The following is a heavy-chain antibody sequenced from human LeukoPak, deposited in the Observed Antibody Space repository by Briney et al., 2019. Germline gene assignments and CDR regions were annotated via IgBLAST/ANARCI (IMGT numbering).Heavy chain of an antibody. Sequence: PSETLSLTCTVSGGSISSGSYYWSWIRQPAGKGLEWIGRIYTSGSTNYNPSLKSRVTMSVDTSKNQFSLKLSSVTAADTAVYYCARLSSGLLDYWGQGTLVTVSS. CDR1: GGSISSGSYY. V-gene: IGHV4-61*02. D-gene: IGHD3-22*01. CDR3: ARLSSGLLDY. CDR2: IYTSGST. J-gene: IGHJ4*02.